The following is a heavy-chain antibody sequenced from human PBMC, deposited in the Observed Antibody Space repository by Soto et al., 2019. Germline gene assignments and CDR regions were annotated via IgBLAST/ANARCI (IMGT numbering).Heavy chain of an antibody. D-gene: IGHD2-21*02. J-gene: IGHJ3*02. CDR2: IIPIFGTA. CDR3: ARVEDCGGDCFSDDAFDI. V-gene: IGHV1-69*13. CDR1: GGTFSSYA. Sequence: SVKVSCKASGGTFSSYAISWVRQAPGQGLEWMGGIIPIFGTANYAQKFQGRVTITADESTSTAYMELSSLRSEDTAVYYCARVEDCGGDCFSDDAFDIWGQGTMVTVSS.